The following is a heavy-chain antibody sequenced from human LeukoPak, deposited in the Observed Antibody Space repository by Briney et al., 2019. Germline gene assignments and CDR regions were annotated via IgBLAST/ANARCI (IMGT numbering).Heavy chain of an antibody. Sequence: ASVKLSCKPSGYTFTSYGISWGRQSAGQGLEWMGGSSAYHGNTNYAKKHQGRVTMTAGISTSTDCMELRRLRSDDRVVYDCAGDGQWLVPDYWGQGTLVTVSS. CDR1: GYTFTSYG. CDR3: AGDGQWLVPDY. V-gene: IGHV1-18*04. J-gene: IGHJ4*02. CDR2: SSAYHGNT. D-gene: IGHD6-19*01.